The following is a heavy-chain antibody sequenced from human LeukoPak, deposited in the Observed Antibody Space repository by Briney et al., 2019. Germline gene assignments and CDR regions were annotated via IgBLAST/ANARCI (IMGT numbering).Heavy chain of an antibody. CDR3: ARDHSAPITYYYDSSGYYDY. CDR1: DYTFTSYG. D-gene: IGHD3-22*01. Sequence: GASVKVSCKASDYTFTSYGISWVRQAPGHGLEWMGGISTYNGDAHYAQKFQGRVTMTTDTSTSTAYMDLRSLRSDDTAVYYCARDHSAPITYYYDSSGYYDYWGQGTQVTVSS. CDR2: ISTYNGDA. V-gene: IGHV1-18*01. J-gene: IGHJ4*02.